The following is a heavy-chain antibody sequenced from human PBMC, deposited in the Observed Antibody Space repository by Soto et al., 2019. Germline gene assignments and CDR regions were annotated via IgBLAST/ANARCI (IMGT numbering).Heavy chain of an antibody. CDR1: GGSISSGGYY. Sequence: QVQLQESGPGLVKPSQTLSLTCTVSGGSISSGGYYWSWIRQHPGKGLEWIGYIYYSGSTYYNPSLKSRVTISVDTAKNQCSLKLSSVTAADTAVYYCARDQGHPSSGWYQFDYWGQGTLVTVSS. CDR2: IYYSGST. V-gene: IGHV4-31*03. CDR3: ARDQGHPSSGWYQFDY. D-gene: IGHD6-19*01. J-gene: IGHJ4*02.